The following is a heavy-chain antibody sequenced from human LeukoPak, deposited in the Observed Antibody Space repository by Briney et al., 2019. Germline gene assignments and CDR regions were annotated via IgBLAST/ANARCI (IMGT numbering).Heavy chain of an antibody. CDR3: ARAPINYYGSGSSFYYYYMDV. D-gene: IGHD3-10*01. J-gene: IGHJ6*03. Sequence: SETLSLTCTVSGGSISSYYWSWIRQHAGKGLEWIGRIYTSGSTNYNPSLKSRVTMSVDTSKNQFSLKLSSVTAADTAVYYCARAPINYYGSGSSFYYYYMDVWGKGTTVTVSS. CDR1: GGSISSYY. CDR2: IYTSGST. V-gene: IGHV4-4*07.